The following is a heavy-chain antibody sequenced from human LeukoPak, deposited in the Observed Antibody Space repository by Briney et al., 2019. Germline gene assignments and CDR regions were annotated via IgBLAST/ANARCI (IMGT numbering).Heavy chain of an antibody. CDR3: ARTYGSGPYYYYGMDV. V-gene: IGHV5-10-1*01. Sequence: GESLKISCKGSGYSFTSYWISWVRQMPGKGLEWMGRIDPSDSYTNYSPSFQGHVTISADKSISTAYLQWGSLKASDTAMYYCARTYGSGPYYYYGMDVWGKGTTVTVSS. D-gene: IGHD3-10*01. CDR2: IDPSDSYT. CDR1: GYSFTSYW. J-gene: IGHJ6*04.